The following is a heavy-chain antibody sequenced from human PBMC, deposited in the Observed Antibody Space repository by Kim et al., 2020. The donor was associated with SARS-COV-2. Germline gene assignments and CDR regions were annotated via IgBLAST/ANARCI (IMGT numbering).Heavy chain of an antibody. Sequence: GGSLRLSCAASGFTFSSYAMHWVRQAPGKGLEWVAVISYDGSNKYYADSVKGRFTISRDNSKNTLYPQMNSLRAEDTAVYYCARDHTDFWSGTADAFDIWGQGTMVTVSS. J-gene: IGHJ3*02. CDR3: ARDHTDFWSGTADAFDI. V-gene: IGHV3-30-3*01. CDR2: ISYDGSNK. CDR1: GFTFSSYA. D-gene: IGHD3-3*01.